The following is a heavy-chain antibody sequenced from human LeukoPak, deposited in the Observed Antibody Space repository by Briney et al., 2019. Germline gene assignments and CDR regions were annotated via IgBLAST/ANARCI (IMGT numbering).Heavy chain of an antibody. Sequence: ASVKVSCKASGYTFTGHYMHWVRQAPGQGLEWMGIINPSGGSTSYAQKFQGRVTMTRDTSTSTVYMELSSLRSEDTAVYYCAGGGYYYYYYMDVWGKGTTVTVSS. J-gene: IGHJ6*03. CDR3: AGGGYYYYYYMDV. V-gene: IGHV1-46*01. CDR2: INPSGGST. CDR1: GYTFTGHY.